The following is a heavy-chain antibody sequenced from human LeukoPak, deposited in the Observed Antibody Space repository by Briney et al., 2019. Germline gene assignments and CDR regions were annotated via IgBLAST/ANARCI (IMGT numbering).Heavy chain of an antibody. V-gene: IGHV4-34*01. CDR1: GGSFSGYY. J-gene: IGHJ4*02. CDR3: ARGSWRRRYFDY. Sequence: SETLSLTCAVYGGSFSGYYWSWIRQPPGKGLEWIGEINHSGSTNYNPSLKSRVTISVDTSKNQFSLKLSSVTAADTAVYYCARGSWRRRYFDYWGQGTLITVSS. CDR2: INHSGST.